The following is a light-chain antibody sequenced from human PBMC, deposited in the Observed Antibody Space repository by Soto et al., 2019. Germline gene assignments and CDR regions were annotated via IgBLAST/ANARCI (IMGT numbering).Light chain of an antibody. J-gene: IGKJ3*01. CDR2: AAS. V-gene: IGKV1-27*01. Sequence: DIPMTQSPSSLSASVGDRVTITCRASQGISNYLAWYQQKPGKVPKLLIYAASTLQSGVPSRFSGSGSGTDFTLTISSLPPEDVATYYCQKYNSAPPFTFGPGTKVDIK. CDR1: QGISNY. CDR3: QKYNSAPPFT.